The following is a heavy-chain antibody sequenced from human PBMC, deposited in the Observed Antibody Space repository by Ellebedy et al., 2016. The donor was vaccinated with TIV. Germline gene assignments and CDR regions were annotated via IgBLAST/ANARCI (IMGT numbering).Heavy chain of an antibody. D-gene: IGHD3-22*01. CDR1: GFTFTQAW. CDR3: VIDDYYDTNRALFDYFDY. CDR2: IKSKTNGGTT. Sequence: GESLKISCAGSGFTFTQAWMSWVRQAPGKGLEWVGRIKSKTNGGTTDYAAPVKDRFTISRDDSRNTLHLEMNSLKTEDTAVYYCVIDDYYDTNRALFDYFDYWGQGSPVTVSS. J-gene: IGHJ4*02. V-gene: IGHV3-15*01.